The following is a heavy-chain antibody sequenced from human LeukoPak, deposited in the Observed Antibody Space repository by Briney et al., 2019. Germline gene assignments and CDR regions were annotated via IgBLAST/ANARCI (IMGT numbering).Heavy chain of an antibody. CDR1: GFTFDDYG. CDR2: INWNGGST. D-gene: IGHD3-22*01. Sequence: GGSLRLSCAASGFTFDDYGMSWVRQAPGKGLEWVSGINWNGGSTGYADSVKGRFTISRDNAKNSLYLQMNSLRAEDTALCYCARGTYYYDSSGYQNDYWGQGTLVTVSS. CDR3: ARGTYYYDSSGYQNDY. J-gene: IGHJ4*02. V-gene: IGHV3-20*04.